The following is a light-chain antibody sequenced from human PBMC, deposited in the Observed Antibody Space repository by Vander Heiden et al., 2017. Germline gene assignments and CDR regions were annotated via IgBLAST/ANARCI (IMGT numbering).Light chain of an antibody. CDR3: QSYDDGLSTYV. Sequence: QSVLTQPPSVSGAPGPTVTISCTGNSSNIGAGFDLHWYQQPPGAAPKLLIYGATNRPSGVPDRFSGSKSGASASLAITGLQADDEADYYCQSYDDGLSTYVFGSGTKVTVL. CDR1: SSNIGAGFD. V-gene: IGLV1-40*01. CDR2: GAT. J-gene: IGLJ1*01.